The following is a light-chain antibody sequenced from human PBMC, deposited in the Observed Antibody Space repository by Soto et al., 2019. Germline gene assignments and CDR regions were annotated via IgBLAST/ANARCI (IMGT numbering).Light chain of an antibody. Sequence: EIVLTQSPGTLSLSPGERATLSCRASQSVSSSFLAWYQQKPGQAPRLLIYGASSRATGIPDRFSGRGSGTDFTLAISRLEPEDVAVYYCQQYGSSPLTLGGGNKVESK. CDR2: GAS. V-gene: IGKV3-20*01. J-gene: IGKJ4*01. CDR3: QQYGSSPLT. CDR1: QSVSSSF.